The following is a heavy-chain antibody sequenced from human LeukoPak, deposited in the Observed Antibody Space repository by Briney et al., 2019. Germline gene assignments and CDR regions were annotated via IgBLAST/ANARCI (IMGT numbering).Heavy chain of an antibody. D-gene: IGHD5-12*01. CDR1: GASLNSGTYY. Sequence: SRTLSLTCTVSGASLNSGTYYWSWIRQRPGKGLEWIGYIHYSGSTYYKPSLKSRLTISVDTSNNQFSLKLTSLSAADTAVYFCARADSGYESRGNFDIWGQGTMVSVSS. CDR3: ARADSGYESRGNFDI. J-gene: IGHJ3*02. V-gene: IGHV4-31*03. CDR2: IHYSGST.